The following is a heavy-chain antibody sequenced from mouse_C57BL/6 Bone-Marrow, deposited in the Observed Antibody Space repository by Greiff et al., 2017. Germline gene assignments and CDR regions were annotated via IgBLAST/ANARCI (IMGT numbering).Heavy chain of an antibody. V-gene: IGHV1-4*01. J-gene: IGHJ3*01. Sequence: VQLKESGAELARPGASVKMSCKASGYTFTSYTMHWVKQRPGQGLEWIGYINPSSGYTKYNQKFKDKATLTADKSSSTAYMQRSSLTSEDSAVYYCARGGLRLPFAYWGQGTLVTVSA. D-gene: IGHD3-2*02. CDR1: GYTFTSYT. CDR3: ARGGLRLPFAY. CDR2: INPSSGYT.